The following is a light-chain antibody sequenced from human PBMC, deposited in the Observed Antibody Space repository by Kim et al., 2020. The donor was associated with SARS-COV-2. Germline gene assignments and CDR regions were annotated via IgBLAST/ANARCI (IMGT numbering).Light chain of an antibody. CDR2: DAS. J-gene: IGKJ4*01. CDR3: QQYNTWPLT. V-gene: IGKV3-15*01. Sequence: ETVMTRSPATLSVSPGERATLSCRASQSVNSYLAWYQQKPGQAPRLLMYDASTRATGIPARFSGSGSGTEFTLTISSLQSEDFAVFYGQQYNTWPLTFGGGTNVDIK. CDR1: QSVNSY.